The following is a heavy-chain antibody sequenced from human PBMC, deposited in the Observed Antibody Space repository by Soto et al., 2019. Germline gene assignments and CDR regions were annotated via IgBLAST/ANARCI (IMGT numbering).Heavy chain of an antibody. CDR3: AKEVVPAASGDYYYGMDV. CDR1: GCTFSSYA. J-gene: IGHJ6*02. D-gene: IGHD2-2*01. V-gene: IGHV3-23*01. Sequence: PGVSLRVSCAASGCTFSSYAMSWVRQAPGKRLEWVSAISGSGGSTYYADSVKGRFTISRDNSKNTLYLQMNSLRAEDTAVYYCAKEVVPAASGDYYYGMDVWGRGTTVTVSS. CDR2: ISGSGGST.